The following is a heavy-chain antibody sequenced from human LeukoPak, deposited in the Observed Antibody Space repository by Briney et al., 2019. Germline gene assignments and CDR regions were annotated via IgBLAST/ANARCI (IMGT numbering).Heavy chain of an antibody. J-gene: IGHJ4*02. CDR1: GFTFSSYA. V-gene: IGHV3-23*01. CDR3: AKASRPEWLDTTGFDY. D-gene: IGHD6-19*01. CDR2: ISGSGGST. Sequence: GGSLRLSCAASGFTFSSYAISWVRQAPGKGLEWVSAISGSGGSTYYADSVKGRFTISRDNSKNTLCLQMNSLRAEDTAVYYCAKASRPEWLDTTGFDYWGQGTLVTVSS.